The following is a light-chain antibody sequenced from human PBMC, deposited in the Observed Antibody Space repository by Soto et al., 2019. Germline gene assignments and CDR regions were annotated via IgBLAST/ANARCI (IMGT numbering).Light chain of an antibody. CDR1: QGISSW. Sequence: DVQMTQSPSSVSAFVGDRVTITCRASQGISSWLAWYQQKPGKAPKLLLYRASSLHSGVPSSFSSSGSGTDFTLNISILQPEEVASYFSQQCTNFPLTFGGGTKVQSK. CDR2: RAS. J-gene: IGKJ4*01. V-gene: IGKV1D-12*01. CDR3: QQCTNFPLT.